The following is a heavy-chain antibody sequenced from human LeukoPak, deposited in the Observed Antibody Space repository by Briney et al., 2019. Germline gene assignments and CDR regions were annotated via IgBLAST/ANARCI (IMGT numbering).Heavy chain of an antibody. CDR1: AFIFSGHW. Sequence: NPGGSLRLSCEGSAFIFSGHWVNWVRQAPGKGLEWVGRIKSKSDGETIDYAAPVKGRFVISRDDSENMLYLQMNSLKTEDTAVYYCTTATTSYDFWSEHFSVGTYFDFWGQGTLVTVSS. D-gene: IGHD3-3*01. CDR3: TTATTSYDFWSEHFSVGTYFDF. CDR2: IKSKSDGETI. J-gene: IGHJ4*02. V-gene: IGHV3-15*07.